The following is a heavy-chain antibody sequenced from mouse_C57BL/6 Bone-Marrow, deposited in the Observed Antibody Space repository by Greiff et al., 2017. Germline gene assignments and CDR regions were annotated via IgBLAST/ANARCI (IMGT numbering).Heavy chain of an antibody. CDR1: GYTFTSYG. CDR2: IYPRSGNT. J-gene: IGHJ3*01. Sequence: VQVVESGAELARPGASVKLSCKASGYTFTSYGISWVKQRTGQGLEWIGEIYPRSGNTYYNEKFKGKATLTADKSSSTAYMELRSLTSEDSAVYFCARGGVITTVYWGQGTLVTVSA. D-gene: IGHD1-1*01. V-gene: IGHV1-81*01. CDR3: ARGGVITTVY.